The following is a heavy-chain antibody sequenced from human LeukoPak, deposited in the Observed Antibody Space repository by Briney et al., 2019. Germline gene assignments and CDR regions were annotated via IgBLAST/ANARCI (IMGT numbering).Heavy chain of an antibody. D-gene: IGHD3-10*02. CDR3: AELGITMIGGV. V-gene: IGHV3-23*01. Sequence: PGGTLRLSCAASGFTFSSYGMNWVRQAPGKGLEWVSGIRGSGASTNYADSVKGRFTISRDNSKNTLYLQMNSLRAEDTAVYYCAELGITMIGGVWGKGTTVTISS. CDR1: GFTFSSYG. J-gene: IGHJ6*04. CDR2: IRGSGAST.